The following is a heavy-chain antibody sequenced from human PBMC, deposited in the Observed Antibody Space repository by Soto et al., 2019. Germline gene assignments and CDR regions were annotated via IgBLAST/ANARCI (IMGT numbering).Heavy chain of an antibody. D-gene: IGHD6-19*01. CDR3: AREIAVAGTDYYYYMDV. CDR2: IYYSGST. J-gene: IGHJ6*03. CDR1: GGSISSSSYY. V-gene: IGHV4-39*02. Sequence: SETLSLTCTVSGGSISSSSYYWGWIRQPPGKGLEWIGSIYYSGSTYYNPSLKSRVTISVDTSKNQFSLKLSSVTAADTAVYYCAREIAVAGTDYYYYMDVWGKGPTVTVSS.